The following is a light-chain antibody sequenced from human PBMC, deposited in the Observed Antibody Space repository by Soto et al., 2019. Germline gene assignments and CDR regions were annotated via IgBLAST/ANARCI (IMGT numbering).Light chain of an antibody. V-gene: IGLV2-23*01. CDR1: SSDVGSYNL. J-gene: IGLJ2*01. CDR2: EDT. CDR3: CSYAGSSTHVV. Sequence: QSALTQPASVSGSPGQSITISCTGTSSDVGSYNLVSWYQHHPGKAPKLMIYEDTKRPSGVSNRFSGSKSGNTASLTISGLQAEDEADYDCCSYAGSSTHVVFAGGTKLTVL.